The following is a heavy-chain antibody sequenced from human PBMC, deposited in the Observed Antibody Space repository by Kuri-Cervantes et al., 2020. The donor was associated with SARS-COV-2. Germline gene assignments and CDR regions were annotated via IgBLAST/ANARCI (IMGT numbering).Heavy chain of an antibody. CDR3: ARDGYDSSGYYLDY. J-gene: IGHJ4*02. Sequence: LSLTCAASGFTFSSYAMHWVRQAPGKGLVWVAVISYDGSNKYYADSVKGRFTISRDNSKNTLYLQMNSLRAEDTAVYYCARDGYDSSGYYLDYWGQGTLVTVSS. CDR1: GFTFSSYA. V-gene: IGHV3-30-3*01. D-gene: IGHD3-22*01. CDR2: ISYDGSNK.